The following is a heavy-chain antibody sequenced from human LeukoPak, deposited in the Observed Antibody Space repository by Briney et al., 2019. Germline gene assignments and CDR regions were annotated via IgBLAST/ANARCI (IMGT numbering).Heavy chain of an antibody. CDR1: GYTFTSYD. J-gene: IGHJ4*02. D-gene: IGHD6-6*01. CDR3: ARWLVRGSRSSYFDY. Sequence: ASVKVSCKASGYTFTSYDINWVRQAPGQGLEWMGWMNPNSGNTGYAQKFQGRVTMTRDTSINTAYMELSSLRSEDTAVYYCARWLVRGSRSSYFDYWGQGTLVTVSS. V-gene: IGHV1-8*02. CDR2: MNPNSGNT.